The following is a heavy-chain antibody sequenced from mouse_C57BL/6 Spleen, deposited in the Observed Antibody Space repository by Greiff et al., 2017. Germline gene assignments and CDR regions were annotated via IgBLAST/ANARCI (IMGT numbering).Heavy chain of an antibody. V-gene: IGHV1-72*01. CDR1: GYTFTSYW. Sequence: QVQLQQPGAELVKPGASVKLSCKASGYTFTSYWMHWVKQRPGRGLGWIGRIDPNSGGTKYNEKFKSKATLTVDKPSSTAYMQLSSLTSEDSAVYYCAREIYYYGSSSYWYFDIWGTGTTVTVSS. CDR2: IDPNSGGT. CDR3: AREIYYYGSSSYWYFDI. J-gene: IGHJ1*03. D-gene: IGHD1-1*01.